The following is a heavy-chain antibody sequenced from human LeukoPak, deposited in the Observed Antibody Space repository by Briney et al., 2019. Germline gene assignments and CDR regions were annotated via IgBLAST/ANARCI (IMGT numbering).Heavy chain of an antibody. V-gene: IGHV3-30*03. D-gene: IGHD6-19*01. CDR2: ISYDGSNK. CDR1: GFTFSSFG. CDR3: AREVNNGWYD. Sequence: PGGSLRLSCAASGFTFSSFGMYWGRQTPGKGLEWVAVISYDGSNKYYADSVKGRFTISRDNSKNTLYLQMNSLRAEDTAVYYCAREVNNGWYDWGQGTLVTVSS. J-gene: IGHJ4*02.